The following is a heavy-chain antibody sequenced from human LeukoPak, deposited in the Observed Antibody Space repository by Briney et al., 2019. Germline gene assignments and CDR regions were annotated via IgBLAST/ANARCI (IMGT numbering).Heavy chain of an antibody. V-gene: IGHV3-21*01. CDR1: GFTFSSYT. Sequence: GGSLRLSCAASGFTFSSYTRNWVRQAPGKGLEWVSSISSSSRSIFYADSVRGRFTTSRDNAKNSLFLQMTSLRAEETAVYYCVRYHGTLTGTGFDYWGQGTLVTVSS. CDR2: ISSSSRSI. J-gene: IGHJ4*02. CDR3: VRYHGTLTGTGFDY. D-gene: IGHD1/OR15-1a*01.